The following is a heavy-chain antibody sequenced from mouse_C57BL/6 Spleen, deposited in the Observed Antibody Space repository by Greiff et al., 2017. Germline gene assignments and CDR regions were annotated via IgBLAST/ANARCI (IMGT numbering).Heavy chain of an antibody. V-gene: IGHV1-81*01. CDR1: GYTFTSYG. J-gene: IGHJ2*01. CDR2: IYPRSGNT. CDR3: ARRAYYGGSGGFDY. Sequence: QVQLQQSGAELARPGASVKLSCKASGYTFTSYGISWVKQRTGQGLEWIGEIYPRSGNTYYNEKFKGKATLTADKSSSTAYMELRSLTSEDSAVYFCARRAYYGGSGGFDYWGQGTTLTVSS. D-gene: IGHD1-1*01.